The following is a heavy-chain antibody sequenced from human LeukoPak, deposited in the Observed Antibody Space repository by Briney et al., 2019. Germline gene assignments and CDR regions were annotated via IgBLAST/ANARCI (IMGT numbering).Heavy chain of an antibody. V-gene: IGHV4-59*01. CDR1: NDSISSYY. CDR2: IYYSGST. Sequence: SETLSLTCTVSNDSISSYYWSWIRQPPGKGLEWIGYIYYSGSTNYNPSLKSRVTISVDTSKNQFSLKLSSVTAADTAVYYFAGSGWSYYYYYMNVWGKGTTVTISS. D-gene: IGHD6-19*01. J-gene: IGHJ6*03. CDR3: AGSGWSYYYYYMNV.